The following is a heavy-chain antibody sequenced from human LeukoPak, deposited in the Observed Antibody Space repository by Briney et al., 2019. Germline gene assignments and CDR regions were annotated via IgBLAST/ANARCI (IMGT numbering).Heavy chain of an antibody. CDR1: GGSISSNSNY. CDR3: ARQALWFFDH. D-gene: IGHD2-21*01. V-gene: IGHV4-39*01. CDR2: ISYGGST. J-gene: IGHJ4*02. Sequence: PSETLSLTCTVSGGSISSNSNYWAWIRQPPGRGLEWIGSISYGGSTYYSPSLESRGTISVDTSKNQFSLKLSSVTAADTAVYYCARQALWFFDHWGQGTLVTVSS.